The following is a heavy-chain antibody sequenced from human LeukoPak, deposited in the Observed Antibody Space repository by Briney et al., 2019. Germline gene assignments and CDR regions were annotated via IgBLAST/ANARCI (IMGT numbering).Heavy chain of an antibody. Sequence: GASVKVSCKASGYTFTSYDINWVRQAAGQGLEWMGWMNPNSGNTGYAQKFQGRVTITTDESTSTAYMELSSLRSEDTAVYYCARGDYYDSSGYYEFSGQKNWFDPWGQGTLVTVSS. CDR2: MNPNSGNT. D-gene: IGHD3-22*01. J-gene: IGHJ5*02. CDR1: GYTFTSYD. V-gene: IGHV1-8*01. CDR3: ARGDYYDSSGYYEFSGQKNWFDP.